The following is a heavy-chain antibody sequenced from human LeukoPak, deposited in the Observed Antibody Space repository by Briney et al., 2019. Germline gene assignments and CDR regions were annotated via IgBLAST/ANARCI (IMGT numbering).Heavy chain of an antibody. Sequence: GRSLRLSCAASGFTFSSYGMHWVRQAPGKGLEWVAVIWYDGSNKYYADSVKGRFTISRDNSKNTLYLQMNSLRAEDTAVYYCAREHSNYVTYYYYMDVWGKGTTVTVSS. D-gene: IGHD4-11*01. CDR3: AREHSNYVTYYYYMDV. V-gene: IGHV3-33*01. CDR2: IWYDGSNK. CDR1: GFTFSSYG. J-gene: IGHJ6*03.